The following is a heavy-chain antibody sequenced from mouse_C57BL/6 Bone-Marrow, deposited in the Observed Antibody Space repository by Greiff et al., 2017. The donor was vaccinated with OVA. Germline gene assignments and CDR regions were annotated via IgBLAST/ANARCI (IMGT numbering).Heavy chain of an antibody. D-gene: IGHD2-4*01. CDR1: GFTFSDYG. CDR2: IGNLAYSN. CDR3: ARGDYDVAY. Sequence: EVQLQESGGGLVQPGGSLKLSCAASGFTFSDYGMAWVRQGPRNGPEWVAFIGNLAYSNNYADTVTGRFTISRENAKNTLYLEMSGLRSEDTAMYYCARGDYDVAYWGQGTLVTVSA. J-gene: IGHJ3*01. V-gene: IGHV5-15*01.